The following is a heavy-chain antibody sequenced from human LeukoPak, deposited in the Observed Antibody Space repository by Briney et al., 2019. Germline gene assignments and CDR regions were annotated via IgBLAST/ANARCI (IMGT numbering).Heavy chain of an antibody. CDR2: IYYSGST. CDR1: GGSISSYY. D-gene: IGHD6-13*01. CDR3: ARGRSSWSHLFDY. V-gene: IGHV4-59*01. Sequence: SEALSLTCTVSGGSISSYYWSWIRQPPGKGLEWIGYIYYSGSTNYNPSLKSRVTISVDTSKNQFSLKLSSVTAADTAVYYCARGRSSWSHLFDYWGQGTLVTVSS. J-gene: IGHJ4*02.